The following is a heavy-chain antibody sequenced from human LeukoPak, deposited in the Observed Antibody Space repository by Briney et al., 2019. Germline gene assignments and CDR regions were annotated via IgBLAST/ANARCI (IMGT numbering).Heavy chain of an antibody. V-gene: IGHV1-18*01. Sequence: ASVKVSCKASGYTFTSYGISWVRQAPGQGLEWMEWISAYNGNTNYAQKLQGRVTMTTDTSTSTAYMELSSLRSEDTAVYYCARDSSVAARLGNYYYGMDVWGQGTTVTVSS. CDR1: GYTFTSYG. D-gene: IGHD6-6*01. J-gene: IGHJ6*02. CDR3: ARDSSVAARLGNYYYGMDV. CDR2: ISAYNGNT.